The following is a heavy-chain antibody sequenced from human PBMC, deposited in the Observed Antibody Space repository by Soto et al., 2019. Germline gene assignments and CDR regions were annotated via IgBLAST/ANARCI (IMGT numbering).Heavy chain of an antibody. CDR2: IIPIFGTA. V-gene: IGHV1-69*06. D-gene: IGHD6-13*01. CDR1: GGAFSSCA. Sequence: SVKVSWQASGGAFSSCASMLVRQAPGQGLEWMGGIIPIFGTANYAQKFQGRVTITADKSTSTAYMELSSLRSEDTAVYYCARNSAGVRDYYYGMDVWGQGTTVTVSS. CDR3: ARNSAGVRDYYYGMDV. J-gene: IGHJ6*02.